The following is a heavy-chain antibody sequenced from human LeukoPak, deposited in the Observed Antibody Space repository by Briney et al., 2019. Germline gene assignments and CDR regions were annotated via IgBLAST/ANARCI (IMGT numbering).Heavy chain of an antibody. CDR2: ISGSGGST. CDR1: GFTFSSYA. CDR3: AKRIRSSSSPRPLLYYYMDV. J-gene: IGHJ6*03. V-gene: IGHV3-23*01. D-gene: IGHD6-13*01. Sequence: GGSLRLSCAASGFTFSSYAMSWVRQAPGKGLEWVSAISGSGGSTYYADSVKGRFTISRDNSKNTLYLQMNSLRAEDTAVYYCAKRIRSSSSPRPLLYYYMDVWGKGTTVTVSS.